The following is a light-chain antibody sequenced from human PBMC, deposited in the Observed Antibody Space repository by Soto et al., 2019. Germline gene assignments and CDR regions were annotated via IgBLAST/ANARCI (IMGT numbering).Light chain of an antibody. CDR1: QSVDSAF. CDR3: QQRNNWPWT. V-gene: IGKV3D-20*02. CDR2: GAS. Sequence: EIVLTQSPGSLSLSLGERATLSCRASQSVDSAFFAWYQQKPGQPPRLLMYGASRRATGIPDRFSGSGSGTDFTLTISRLEPEDFAVYYCQQRNNWPWTFGQGTKVEIK. J-gene: IGKJ1*01.